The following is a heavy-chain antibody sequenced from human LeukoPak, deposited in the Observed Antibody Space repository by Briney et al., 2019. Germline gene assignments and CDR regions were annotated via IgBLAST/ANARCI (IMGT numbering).Heavy chain of an antibody. CDR1: GGSISSGDYY. V-gene: IGHV4-30-4*01. J-gene: IGHJ4*02. CDR3: ARAMTIFGVVL. D-gene: IGHD3-3*01. CDR2: IYYSGST. Sequence: SETLSLTCTVSGGSISSGDYYWSWIRQPPGKGLEWIGYIYYSGSTYYNPSLKSRVTISVDTSKNQFSLKLSSVTAADTAVYYCARAMTIFGVVLWGQGTLVTVSS.